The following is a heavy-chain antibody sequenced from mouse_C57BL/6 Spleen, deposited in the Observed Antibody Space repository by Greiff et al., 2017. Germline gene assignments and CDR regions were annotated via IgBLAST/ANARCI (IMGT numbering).Heavy chain of an antibody. V-gene: IGHV1-12*01. CDR1: GYTFTSYN. CDR3: ARGEGITTVVGGFDY. CDR2: IYPGNGDT. D-gene: IGHD1-1*01. Sequence: LQESGAELVRPGASVKMSCKASGYTFTSYNMHWVKQTPRQGLEWIGAIYPGNGDTSYNQKFKGKATLTVDKSSSTAYMQLSSLTSEDSAVYFCARGEGITTVVGGFDYWGQGTTLTVSS. J-gene: IGHJ2*01.